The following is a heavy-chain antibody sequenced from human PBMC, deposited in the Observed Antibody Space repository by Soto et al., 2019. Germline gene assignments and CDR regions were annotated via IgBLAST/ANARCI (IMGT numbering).Heavy chain of an antibody. J-gene: IGHJ6*03. V-gene: IGHV3-66*01. D-gene: IGHD6-6*01. CDR3: ARTPWGNEYSSSFYYYYMDV. CDR2: IYSGGST. CDR1: GFTVSSNY. Sequence: GGSLRLSCAASGFTVSSNYMSWVRQAPGKGLEWVSVIYSGGSTYYADSVKGRFTISRDNSKNTLYLQMNSLRAEDTAVYYCARTPWGNEYSSSFYYYYMDVWGKGTTVTVSS.